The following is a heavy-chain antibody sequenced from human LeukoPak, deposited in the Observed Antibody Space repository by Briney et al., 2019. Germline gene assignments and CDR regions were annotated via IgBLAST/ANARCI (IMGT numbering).Heavy chain of an antibody. CDR1: GFXFSGYA. V-gene: IGHV3-30-3*01. CDR2: ISYDGSNE. D-gene: IGHD3-10*01. J-gene: IGHJ4*02. CDR3: ARVGYYASGPFSYFDY. Sequence: PGGSLRLSCAASGFXFSGYAIHWVRQAPGKGLEWVVVISYDGSNEYYADSVKGRFTISRDNSKNTLYLQMNSLSVEDTAVYYCARVGYYASGPFSYFDYWGQGTLVTVSS.